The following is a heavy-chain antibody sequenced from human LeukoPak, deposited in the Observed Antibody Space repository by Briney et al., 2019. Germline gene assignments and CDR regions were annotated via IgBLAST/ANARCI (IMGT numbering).Heavy chain of an antibody. Sequence: ASVKVSCKTSGYTFTNYGINWVRQAPGQGLEWMGIINPSDDSTRYAQKFQGRVTMTKDTSTNTVYMHLSSLSSDDTAVYYCARAYYESSAYRHAVYFDYWGQGTLVTVSS. CDR1: GYTFTNYG. V-gene: IGHV1-46*01. D-gene: IGHD3-22*01. CDR2: INPSDDST. CDR3: ARAYYESSAYRHAVYFDY. J-gene: IGHJ4*02.